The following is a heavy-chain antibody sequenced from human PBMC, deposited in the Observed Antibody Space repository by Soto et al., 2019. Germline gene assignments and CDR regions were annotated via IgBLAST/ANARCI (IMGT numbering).Heavy chain of an antibody. J-gene: IGHJ6*02. V-gene: IGHV3-23*01. D-gene: IGHD3-10*01. Sequence: PGGSLRLSCAASGFTFSSYAMTWVRQAPGKGLEWVSGISASGSATYYADSVKGRFTIFRDNSNNTLYVQMHSLRAEDSAVYYCAKDQFRVPDYGLDVWAKGPRSPSP. CDR2: ISASGSAT. CDR1: GFTFSSYA. CDR3: AKDQFRVPDYGLDV.